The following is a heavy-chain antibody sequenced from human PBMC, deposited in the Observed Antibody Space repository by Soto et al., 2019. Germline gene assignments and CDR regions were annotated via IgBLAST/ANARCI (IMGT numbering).Heavy chain of an antibody. CDR3: ARDTPPTDY. J-gene: IGHJ4*02. CDR1: GYTFTSYH. Sequence: QVQLVQSGAEVKKPGASVKVSCKTSGYTFTSYHISWVRQPPGQGLEWMGCISADTTNTNYAQKFQGRVTMTTDTLTSTAYMELRSLRSDDTAVYYCARDTPPTDYWGQGTLVTVSS. CDR2: ISADTTNT. V-gene: IGHV1-18*01.